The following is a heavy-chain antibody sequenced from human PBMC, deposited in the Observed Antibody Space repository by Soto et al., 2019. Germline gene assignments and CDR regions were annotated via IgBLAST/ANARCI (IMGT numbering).Heavy chain of an antibody. J-gene: IGHJ5*01. Sequence: GGPLRLACAASGFSDSSDNMSWERQAPGTWLEWVSVMYSGGSTYYADSVKGRFTISRGTSKNTLYLKMNTRRLAKMAMYNFGRTTNSSNWYRWFDAWGEG. CDR1: GFSDSSDN. V-gene: IGHV3-53*01. D-gene: IGHD6-13*01. CDR3: GRTTNSSNWYRWFDA. CDR2: MYSGGST.